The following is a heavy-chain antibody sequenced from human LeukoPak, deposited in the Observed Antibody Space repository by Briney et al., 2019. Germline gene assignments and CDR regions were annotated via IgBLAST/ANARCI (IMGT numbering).Heavy chain of an antibody. CDR1: GGTFSSYA. V-gene: IGHV1-69*04. CDR2: IIPIFGIA. D-gene: IGHD5-24*01. Sequence: SVKVSCKASGGTFSSYAISWVRQAPGQGLEWMGRIIPIFGIANYAQKFQGRVTITADKSTSTAYMELSSLSSEDTAVYYCASGGPEMATIGGDYFDYWGQGTLVTVSS. CDR3: ASGGPEMATIGGDYFDY. J-gene: IGHJ4*02.